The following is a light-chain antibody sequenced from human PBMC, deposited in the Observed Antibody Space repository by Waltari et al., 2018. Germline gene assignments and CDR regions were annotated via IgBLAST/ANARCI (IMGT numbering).Light chain of an antibody. V-gene: IGKV3-15*01. CDR2: GAS. CDR1: ESVSTK. CDR3: QQYNSYLRT. J-gene: IGKJ1*01. Sequence: ETVMTQSPATLSVSPGEGATLSCRASESVSTKLAWYQRKSGQAPRLLIYGASTRATGIPARFSGTGSGTEFTLTISSLQPDDFATYYCQQYNSYLRTFGQGTKVEIK.